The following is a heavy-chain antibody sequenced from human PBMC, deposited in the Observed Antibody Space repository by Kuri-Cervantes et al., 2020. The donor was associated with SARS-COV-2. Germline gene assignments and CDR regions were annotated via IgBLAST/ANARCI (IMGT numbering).Heavy chain of an antibody. CDR1: GYTFTSYG. D-gene: IGHD6-19*01. Sequence: ASVKVSCKASGYTFTSYGISWVRQAPGQGLEGMGWISAYNGNTNYAQKLQGRVTMTTDTSTSTAYMELRSLRSDDTAVYYCARESGSSGWYGFDYWGQGTLVTVSS. V-gene: IGHV1-18*04. CDR2: ISAYNGNT. J-gene: IGHJ4*02. CDR3: ARESGSSGWYGFDY.